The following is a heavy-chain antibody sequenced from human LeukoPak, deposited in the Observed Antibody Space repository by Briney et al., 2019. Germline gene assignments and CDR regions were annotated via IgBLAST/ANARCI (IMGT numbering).Heavy chain of an antibody. Sequence: GSSVKVSCKPSGGTFSSYAISGVRQAPAQGLEWMVGIIPIFGTANYAQKFQGRVTITADESTSTAYMDLSSLRSEDTAVYYCAREGDYYGSGSPPMVYFDYRGQGTLVTVSS. CDR3: AREGDYYGSGSPPMVYFDY. CDR1: GGTFSSYA. CDR2: IIPIFGTA. D-gene: IGHD3-10*01. J-gene: IGHJ4*02. V-gene: IGHV1-69*01.